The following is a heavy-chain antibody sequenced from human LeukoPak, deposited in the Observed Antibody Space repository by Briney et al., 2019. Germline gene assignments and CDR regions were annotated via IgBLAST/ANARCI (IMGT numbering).Heavy chain of an antibody. CDR3: ARDKIGSGSYPNWFDP. V-gene: IGHV1-2*02. J-gene: IGHJ5*02. CDR1: GYTFTGYY. Sequence: ASVKVSCKASGYTFTGYYMHWVRQAPGQGLEWMGWINPNSGGTNYAQKFQGRVTMTRDTSISTAYMELSRLRSDDTAVYYCARDKIGSGSYPNWFDPWGQGTLVTVSS. CDR2: INPNSGGT. D-gene: IGHD3-10*01.